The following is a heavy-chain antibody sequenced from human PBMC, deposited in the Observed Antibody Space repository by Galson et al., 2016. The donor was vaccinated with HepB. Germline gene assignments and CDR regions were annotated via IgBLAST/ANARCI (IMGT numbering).Heavy chain of an antibody. CDR2: ICGRCGDM. Sequence: SLRLSCAASGFTFDKYGMTWFRQAPGKGLEWVSTICGRCGDMDYADSVKGRFTISRDGSKNTLYLHMNSLRVEDTAIYYCAVDPSQWHDLLFGNWAQGTLVTVSA. CDR1: GFTFDKYG. CDR3: AVDPSQWHDLLFGN. D-gene: IGHD6-19*01. J-gene: IGHJ4*02. V-gene: IGHV3-23*01.